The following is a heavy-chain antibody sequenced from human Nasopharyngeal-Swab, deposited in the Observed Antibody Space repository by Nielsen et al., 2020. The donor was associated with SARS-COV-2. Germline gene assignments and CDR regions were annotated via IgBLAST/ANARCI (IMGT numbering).Heavy chain of an antibody. CDR3: ARDFAFSDSSGYYHF. CDR2: IWYDGSNK. J-gene: IGHJ4*02. V-gene: IGHV3-33*01. Sequence: GGSLRLSCVASGFTFSNYGMHWVRQAPGKGLEWVAVIWYDGSNKYYADSVKGRFTISRDNSKNTLYLQMNSLRAEDTAVYYCARDFAFSDSSGYYHFWGQGTLVTVSS. CDR1: GFTFSNYG. D-gene: IGHD3-22*01.